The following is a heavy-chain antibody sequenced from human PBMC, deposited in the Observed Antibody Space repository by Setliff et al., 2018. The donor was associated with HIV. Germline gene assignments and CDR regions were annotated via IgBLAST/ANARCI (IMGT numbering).Heavy chain of an antibody. Sequence: ASVKVSCKASGYTFTGYYMHWVRQAPGQGLEWMGRINPNSGGTKYAQKFQGRVTMTRDTSINTAYMELSSLSFEDTAVYYCATTGPYSGSLYGMDVWGNGTTVTVSS. V-gene: IGHV1-2*06. CDR3: ATTGPYSGSLYGMDV. CDR1: GYTFTGYY. J-gene: IGHJ6*04. CDR2: INPNSGGT. D-gene: IGHD1-26*01.